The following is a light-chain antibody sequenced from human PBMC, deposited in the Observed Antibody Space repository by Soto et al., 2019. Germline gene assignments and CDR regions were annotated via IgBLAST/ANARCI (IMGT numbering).Light chain of an antibody. CDR2: GAS. V-gene: IGKV3-20*01. CDR3: QQYVSSPWA. J-gene: IGKJ1*01. Sequence: IVVAQSPVTLSLSPGAVATVSCRVSLAITNSFLAWYQQKPGQAPRLLIYGASRRATGIPDRFTGSGSGTDLTLTISRLEPEDVAVYYCQQYVSSPWAFGQGTKVDIK. CDR1: LAITNSF.